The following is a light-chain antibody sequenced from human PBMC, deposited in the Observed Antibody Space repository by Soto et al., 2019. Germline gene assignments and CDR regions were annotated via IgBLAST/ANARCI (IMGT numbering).Light chain of an antibody. CDR2: EVS. Sequence: QSVLTQPPSVSGSPGQSVTIPCTGTSSDVGSYNRVSWYHQAPGTAPRLMIYEVSNRPSGVPDRFSGSKSGNTASLTISGLQAEDDADYYCASYTTHTARFVFGTGTKLTVL. V-gene: IGLV2-18*02. J-gene: IGLJ1*01. CDR3: ASYTTHTARFV. CDR1: SSDVGSYNR.